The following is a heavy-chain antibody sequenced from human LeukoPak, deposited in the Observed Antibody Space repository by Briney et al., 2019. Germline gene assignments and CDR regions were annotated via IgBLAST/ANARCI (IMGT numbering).Heavy chain of an antibody. J-gene: IGHJ6*02. D-gene: IGHD3-10*01. CDR2: ISYDGSNK. CDR3: ARDLGMVRGYYYYGMDV. V-gene: IGHV3-30-3*01. CDR1: GFTFSGYP. Sequence: GKSLRLSCAASGFTFSGYPIHWVRQAPGKGLEWVAVISYDGSNKYYADSVKGRFTISRDNSKNTLYLQMNSLRAEDTAVYYCARDLGMVRGYYYYGMDVWGQGTTVTVSS.